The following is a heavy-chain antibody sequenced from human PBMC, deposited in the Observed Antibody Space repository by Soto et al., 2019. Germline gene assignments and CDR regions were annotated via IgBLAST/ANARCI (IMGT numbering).Heavy chain of an antibody. CDR2: ISWDDDK. J-gene: IGHJ4*02. Sequence: QITLKESGPPLVKPTQTLTLTCTFSGFSLSTSGVGVGWIRQPPGKALEWLALISWDDDKRYSPSLKSRLTITKDTSKNQVVLTMTNMDPVDTATYYCAHNEAVTGPLDYWGQGTLVTVSS. CDR1: GFSLSTSGVG. D-gene: IGHD2-21*02. V-gene: IGHV2-5*02. CDR3: AHNEAVTGPLDY.